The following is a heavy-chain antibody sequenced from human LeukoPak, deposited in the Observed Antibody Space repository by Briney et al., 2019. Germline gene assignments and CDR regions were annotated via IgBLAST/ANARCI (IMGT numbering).Heavy chain of an antibody. CDR2: INPNSGGT. D-gene: IGHD3-3*01. V-gene: IGHV1-2*02. J-gene: IGHJ6*03. CDR1: GYTFTGYY. Sequence: ASVKVSCKASGYTFTGYYMHWVRQAPGQGLEWMGWINPNSGGTNYAQKFQGRVTMTRDTSISTAYMELSRLRSDDTAVYYCASLRFLEWLSGPYYMDVWGKGTTVTVSS. CDR3: ASLRFLEWLSGPYYMDV.